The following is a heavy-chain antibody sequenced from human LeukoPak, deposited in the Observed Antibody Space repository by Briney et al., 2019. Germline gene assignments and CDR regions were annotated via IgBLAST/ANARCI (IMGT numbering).Heavy chain of an antibody. CDR1: EFTFSNYA. J-gene: IGHJ4*02. D-gene: IGHD3-22*01. Sequence: GGSLRLSCAASEFTFSNYAMSWVRQAPGKGLEWVSGSTGTGYSTYYADSVKGRFTISRDNSKNTLYLQMNSLRAEDTAVYYCAKLDSSGYYFFYYFDYWGQGTLVTVSS. V-gene: IGHV3-23*01. CDR2: STGTGYST. CDR3: AKLDSSGYYFFYYFDY.